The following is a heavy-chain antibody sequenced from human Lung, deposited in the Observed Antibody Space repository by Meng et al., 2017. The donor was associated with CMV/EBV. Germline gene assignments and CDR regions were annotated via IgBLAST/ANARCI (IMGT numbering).Heavy chain of an antibody. Sequence: QLQRQESGPGTVKPSGTLSLPCAVSGDSMRSTNWWSWVRQPPGKGLEWIGEIYHSGSTNYNPSLKSRVSISVDKSKNQFSLKLSSVTAADTAVYYCARADKVRFDYWGQGTLVTVSS. CDR2: IYHSGST. J-gene: IGHJ4*02. CDR1: GDSMRSTNW. CDR3: ARADKVRFDY. V-gene: IGHV4-4*02.